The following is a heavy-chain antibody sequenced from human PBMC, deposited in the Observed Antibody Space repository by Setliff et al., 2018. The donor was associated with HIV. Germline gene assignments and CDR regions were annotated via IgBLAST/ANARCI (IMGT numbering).Heavy chain of an antibody. Sequence: GGSLRLSCEMSSFIFKDYGMNWVRQAPGKGLEWVAFIRYDGSKTYHADSVKGRFTISRDNYKNTLFLQMNSLRAEDTAVYYCAKGDYYDTTYDAFDIWGQGTMVTV. CDR2: IRYDGSKT. D-gene: IGHD3-22*01. J-gene: IGHJ3*02. CDR3: AKGDYYDTTYDAFDI. V-gene: IGHV3-30*02. CDR1: SFIFKDYG.